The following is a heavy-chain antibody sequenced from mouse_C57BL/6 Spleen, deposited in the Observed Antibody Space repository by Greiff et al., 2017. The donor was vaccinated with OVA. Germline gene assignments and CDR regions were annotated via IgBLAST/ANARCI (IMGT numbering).Heavy chain of an antibody. CDR2: IDPSDSYT. CDR1: GYTFTSYW. CDR3: ARWEGIYDGYYAMDY. J-gene: IGHJ4*01. V-gene: IGHV1-50*01. Sequence: QVQLQQPGAELVKPGASVKLSCKASGYTFTSYWMQWVKQRPGQGLEWIGEIDPSDSYTNYNQKFKGKATLTVDTSSSTAYMQLISLPSEDSAVYYCARWEGIYDGYYAMDYWGQGTSVTVSS. D-gene: IGHD2-3*01.